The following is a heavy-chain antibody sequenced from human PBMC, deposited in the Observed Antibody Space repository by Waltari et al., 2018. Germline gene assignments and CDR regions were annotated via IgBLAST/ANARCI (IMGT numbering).Heavy chain of an antibody. CDR3: ARYCSGGSCYSFFDY. J-gene: IGHJ4*02. V-gene: IGHV1-69*01. CDR2: NTHSSGTA. CDR1: GGPFSSDA. Sequence: QGQLVQSGAEVKKPGSSAKVSCKASGGPFSSDAIRWVRHAPGQGRAAMGGNTHSSGTANYAQKFQGRVTITADESTSTAYMELSSLRSEDKAVYYCARYCSGGSCYSFFDYWGQGTLVTVSS. D-gene: IGHD2-15*01.